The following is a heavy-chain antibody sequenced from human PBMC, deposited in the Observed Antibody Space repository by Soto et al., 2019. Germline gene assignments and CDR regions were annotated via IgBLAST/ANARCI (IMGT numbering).Heavy chain of an antibody. Sequence: QVQLVQSGAEVKKPGSSVKVSCKASGGTFSSYAISWVRQAPGQGLEWMGGIIPIFGTANYAQKFQGRVTITADESTSTAHLEVSSLRSEDTAGYYCAGNKGEYNLNYVGWFDPWGQGTLVTVSS. D-gene: IGHD1-7*01. V-gene: IGHV1-69*01. J-gene: IGHJ5*01. CDR2: IIPIFGTA. CDR3: AGNKGEYNLNYVGWFDP. CDR1: GGTFSSYA.